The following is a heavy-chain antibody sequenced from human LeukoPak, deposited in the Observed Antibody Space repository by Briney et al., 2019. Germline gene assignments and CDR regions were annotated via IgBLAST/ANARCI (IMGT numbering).Heavy chain of an antibody. Sequence: PGGSLRLSCAASGFTFSSYAMHWVRQAPGKGLEWAALISFDGSNKYYADSVKGRFTISRDNSKNTLYLQMNSLRAEDTAVYYCARAVTAAHRPDYWGQGTLVTVSS. J-gene: IGHJ4*02. D-gene: IGHD4-11*01. V-gene: IGHV3-30*04. CDR2: ISFDGSNK. CDR3: ARAVTAAHRPDY. CDR1: GFTFSSYA.